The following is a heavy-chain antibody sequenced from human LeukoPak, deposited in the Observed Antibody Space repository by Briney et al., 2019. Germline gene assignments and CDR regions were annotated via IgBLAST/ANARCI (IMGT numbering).Heavy chain of an antibody. Sequence: SGPTLVKPTQTLTLTCTFSGFSLSTNGVGVGWIRQPPGKALEWLAAIYWNDDKRYSPSLKSRLTITKDTSKNQVVLTMTNMDPVDTGTYYCAHRLADYYGSGRLNWFDPWGQGTLVTVSS. CDR1: GFSLSTNGVG. J-gene: IGHJ5*02. D-gene: IGHD3-10*01. V-gene: IGHV2-5*01. CDR3: AHRLADYYGSGRLNWFDP. CDR2: IYWNDDK.